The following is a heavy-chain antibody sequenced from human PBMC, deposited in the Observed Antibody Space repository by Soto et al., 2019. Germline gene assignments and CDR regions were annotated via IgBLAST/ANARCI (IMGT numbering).Heavy chain of an antibody. V-gene: IGHV3-30*18. CDR1: GFTFSSYG. D-gene: IGHD2-15*01. Sequence: GGSLRLSCAASGFTFSSYGMHWVRQAPGKGLEWVAVISYDGSNKYYADSVKGRFTISRDNSKNTLYLQMNSLRAEDTAVYYCAKSGYCSGGSCYVIYLDYWGQGTLVTVSS. J-gene: IGHJ4*02. CDR2: ISYDGSNK. CDR3: AKSGYCSGGSCYVIYLDY.